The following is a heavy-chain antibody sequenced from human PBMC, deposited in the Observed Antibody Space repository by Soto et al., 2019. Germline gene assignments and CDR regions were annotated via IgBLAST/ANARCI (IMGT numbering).Heavy chain of an antibody. V-gene: IGHV3-72*01. D-gene: IGHD6-19*01. CDR1: GLIFSDYH. CDR2: IRRKANSYTT. J-gene: IGHJ6*01. CDR3: AMLGGWSGGRGGMAV. Sequence: EVQLVESGGGLVQPGGSLRLSCAASGLIFSDYHMDWVRQAPGKGLEWVGRIRRKANSYTTEYAASVKGRFTISRDDSKNSLYLQMNSVKSEDTAVYYGAMLGGWSGGRGGMAVWGQGTTVTVSS.